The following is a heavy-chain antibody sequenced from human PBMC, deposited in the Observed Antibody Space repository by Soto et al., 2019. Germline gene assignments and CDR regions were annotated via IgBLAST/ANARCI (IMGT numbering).Heavy chain of an antibody. CDR1: GFAFRSYS. CDR3: ASCWEYISYYGRDV. D-gene: IGHD1-26*01. V-gene: IGHV3-48*02. CDR2: ISRSSSTI. J-gene: IGHJ6*02. Sequence: EVQLVESGGGLVQPGGSLRLSCAASGFAFRSYSLNWVRQAPGKGLEWVSYISRSSSTIYYADSVKGRFTISRDNAKNSLYLQMNSLRDEDTAVYYCASCWEYISYYGRDVWGQGTTVTVSS.